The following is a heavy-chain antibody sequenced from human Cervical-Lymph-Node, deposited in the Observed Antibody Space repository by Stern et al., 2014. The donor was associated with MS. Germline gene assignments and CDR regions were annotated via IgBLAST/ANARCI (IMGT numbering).Heavy chain of an antibody. V-gene: IGHV4-39*01. CDR2: VYHCGIT. Sequence: QLQLQESGPGLVKPSETLSLTCNVSGGSIGSTSYYWAWIRQSPGKGLEWIGSVYHCGITSHPPPLKSRLPIPVGTPKTHFPRQLGAVTAADTAVYYCARHHIYASGYPPFEYWGQGTRVTVSS. CDR1: GGSIGSTSYY. J-gene: IGHJ4*02. D-gene: IGHD5-12*01. CDR3: ARHHIYASGYPPFEY.